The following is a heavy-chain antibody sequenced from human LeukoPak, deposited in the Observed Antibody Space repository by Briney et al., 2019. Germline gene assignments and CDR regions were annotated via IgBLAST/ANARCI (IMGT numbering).Heavy chain of an antibody. CDR2: IYYSGST. D-gene: IGHD3-22*01. J-gene: IGHJ6*02. CDR3: ARHKSYYYDGSGYNYSMDV. CDR1: GGSISRSSYY. Sequence: SETLSLTCIVSGGSISRSSYYWGWIRQPPGKGLEWIGFIYYSGSTYCNPSLKSRVTISVDTSKNQFSLTLSSVTAADTAVYYCARHKSYYYDGSGYNYSMDVWGQGTAVTVSS. V-gene: IGHV4-39*01.